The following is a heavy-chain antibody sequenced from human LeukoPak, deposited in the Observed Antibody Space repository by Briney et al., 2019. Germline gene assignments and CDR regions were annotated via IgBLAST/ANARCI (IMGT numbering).Heavy chain of an antibody. Sequence: ASVKVSCKASGYTFTGYYMHWVRQAPGQGLEWMGWINPNSGGTNYAQKFQGRVTMTRDTSISTAYMELSRLRSDDTAVYYCASDGDSSGESWFDPSSQGTLVTVSS. J-gene: IGHJ5*02. V-gene: IGHV1-2*02. D-gene: IGHD3-22*01. CDR2: INPNSGGT. CDR3: ASDGDSSGESWFDP. CDR1: GYTFTGYY.